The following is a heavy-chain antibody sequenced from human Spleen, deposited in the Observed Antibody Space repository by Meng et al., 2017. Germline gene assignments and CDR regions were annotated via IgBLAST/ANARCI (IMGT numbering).Heavy chain of an antibody. D-gene: IGHD3-16*02. Sequence: LSLTCAASGFTVSSNYMSWVRQAPGKGLEWVSYISSSGSTIYYADSVKVRFTISRDNAKNSLYLQMNSLRAEDMALYYCAKLGDYVWGSYRDDAFDIWGQGTMVTVSS. V-gene: IGHV3-11*01. CDR2: ISSSGSTI. CDR3: AKLGDYVWGSYRDDAFDI. CDR1: GFTVSSNY. J-gene: IGHJ3*02.